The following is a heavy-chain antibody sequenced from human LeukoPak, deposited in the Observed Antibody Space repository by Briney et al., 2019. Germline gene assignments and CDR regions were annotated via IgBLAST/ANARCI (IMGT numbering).Heavy chain of an antibody. CDR2: ISISGGTT. CDR1: GFTFSSYG. D-gene: IGHD3-22*01. V-gene: IGHV3-23*01. CDR3: AKGSYYDSSLRGYYYYMDV. J-gene: IGHJ6*03. Sequence: GGSLRLSCATFGFTFSSYGMTWVRQAPGKGLEWVSTISISGGTTYYADSVKGRSSISRDNSKSTVYLQLNSLRAEDTAVYYCAKGSYYDSSLRGYYYYMDVWGKGTTVTVSS.